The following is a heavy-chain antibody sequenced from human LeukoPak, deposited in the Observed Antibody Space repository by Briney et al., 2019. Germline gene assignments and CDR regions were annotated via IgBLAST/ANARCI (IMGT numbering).Heavy chain of an antibody. D-gene: IGHD3-3*01. CDR3: ARHLEWPRSGYYYFDY. CDR2: IYYSGST. CDR1: GGSISSSSYY. J-gene: IGHJ4*02. V-gene: IGHV4-39*01. Sequence: SETLSLTCTVSGGSISSSSYYWGWIRQPPGKGLEWIGSIYYSGSTYYNPSLKSRVTISVDTSKNQFSLKLSSVTAADAAVYYCARHLEWPRSGYYYFDYWGQGTLVTVSS.